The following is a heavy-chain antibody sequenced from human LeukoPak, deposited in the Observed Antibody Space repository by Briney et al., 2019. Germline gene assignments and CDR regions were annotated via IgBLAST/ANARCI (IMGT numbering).Heavy chain of an antibody. CDR2: IWYDGSNK. D-gene: IGHD6-19*01. V-gene: IGHV3-33*01. CDR3: ARDQRLAVAGQLDY. Sequence: GGSLRLSCAASGFTFSSYGRHWVRQAPGKGLEWVAVIWYDGSNKYYADSVKGRFTISRDNSKNTLYLQMNSLRAEDTAVYYCARDQRLAVAGQLDYWGQGTLVTVSS. J-gene: IGHJ4*02. CDR1: GFTFSSYG.